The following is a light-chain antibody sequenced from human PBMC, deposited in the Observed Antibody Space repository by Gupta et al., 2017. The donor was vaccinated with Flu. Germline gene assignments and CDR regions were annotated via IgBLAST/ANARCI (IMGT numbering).Light chain of an antibody. CDR3: STYAGSNNLL. J-gene: IGLJ2*01. V-gene: IGLV2-8*01. CDR2: EVI. CDR1: SSDLGGHNY. Sequence: QSALTQPPSASGSPGQSVTISCTGTSSDLGGHNYVSWYQQRPGKAPKLMIYEVIKRPSGVPDRFSGSKSGNTASLTVSGIQAEDEADYYCSTYAGSNNLLFGGGTRRTVL.